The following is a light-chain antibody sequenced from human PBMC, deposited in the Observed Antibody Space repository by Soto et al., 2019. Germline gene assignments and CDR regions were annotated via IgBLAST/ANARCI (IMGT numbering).Light chain of an antibody. Sequence: QSVLTQPPSASAPPGQRVTISCSGGTSHIGSNPVNWYQQLPGTAPKLLMYSNSQRPSGVPDRFSGSKSGTSASLGISGLQSEDESTYYCATWDDSLNVWLFGGGTKVTVL. V-gene: IGLV1-44*01. CDR1: TSHIGSNP. J-gene: IGLJ2*01. CDR2: SNS. CDR3: ATWDDSLNVWL.